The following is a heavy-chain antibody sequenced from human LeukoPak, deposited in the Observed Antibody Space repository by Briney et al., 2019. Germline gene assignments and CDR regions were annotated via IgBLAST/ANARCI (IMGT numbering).Heavy chain of an antibody. D-gene: IGHD3-3*01. Sequence: TSETLSLTCTVSGYSISSGYYWGWIRQPPGKGLEWIGSIYHSGSTYYNPSLKSRVTISVDTSKNQFALKLSSVTAADTAVYYCARAYYDFWGGGYFDYWGQGTLVTASS. J-gene: IGHJ4*02. CDR1: GYSISSGYY. CDR2: IYHSGST. V-gene: IGHV4-38-2*02. CDR3: ARAYYDFWGGGYFDY.